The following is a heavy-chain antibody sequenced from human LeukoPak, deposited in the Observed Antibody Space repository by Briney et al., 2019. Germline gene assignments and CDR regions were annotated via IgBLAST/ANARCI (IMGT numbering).Heavy chain of an antibody. CDR3: AKGCAGDRPYFDS. J-gene: IGHJ4*02. D-gene: IGHD2-21*02. Sequence: GGSLRLSCAASGFTFSNYAMSWVRQAPGKGLEWVSLISGSGVNIYYADTVKGRFAISRDNSKDTLYLQMNRLRAEDTAVYYCAKGCAGDRPYFDSWGQGTLVTVFS. CDR1: GFTFSNYA. V-gene: IGHV3-23*01. CDR2: ISGSGVNI.